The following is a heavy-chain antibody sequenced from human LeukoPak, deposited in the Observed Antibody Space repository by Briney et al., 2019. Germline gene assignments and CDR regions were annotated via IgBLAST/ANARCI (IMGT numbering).Heavy chain of an antibody. CDR2: ILGSSSYR. Sequence: PGGSLRLSCAASGFNFSGHHMAWIRQAPGKGLEWISYILGSSSYRNSADSVKGRFTISRDNAKNSLYLQMNSLRGEDTAVYYCARDLSASERAMDVWGQGTTVIVSS. J-gene: IGHJ6*02. V-gene: IGHV3-11*05. CDR1: GFNFSGHH. CDR3: ARDLSASERAMDV. D-gene: IGHD3-3*01.